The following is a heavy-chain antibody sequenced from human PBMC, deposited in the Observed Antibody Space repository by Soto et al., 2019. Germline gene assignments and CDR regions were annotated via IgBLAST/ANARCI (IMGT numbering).Heavy chain of an antibody. CDR2: VHHSWGS. CDR3: ARQGFGPLHGLVDV. J-gene: IGHJ6*02. D-gene: IGHD3-10*01. Sequence: SETLSLTCTVSGGSISNHYWSRIRQSPGKRMEWIGYVHHSWGSSYNPSLQSRVAISLDTSKSQFSLKVTSVTATDTAVYYCARQGFGPLHGLVDVWGQGTTVTVSS. V-gene: IGHV4-59*08. CDR1: GGSISNHY.